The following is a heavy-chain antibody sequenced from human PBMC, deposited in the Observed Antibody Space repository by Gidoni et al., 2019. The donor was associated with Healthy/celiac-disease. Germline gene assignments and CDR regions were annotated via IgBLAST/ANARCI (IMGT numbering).Heavy chain of an antibody. CDR1: GGSISSRSYY. CDR3: AREGVTMVRLYGMDV. J-gene: IGHJ6*02. V-gene: IGHV4-39*07. Sequence: QLPLQESGPGLVQPSETLSLPCTVSGGSISSRSYYWGWIRQPPGKGLEWIGSIYYSGSTYYNPSLKSRVTISVDTSKNQFSLKLSSVTAADTAVYYCAREGVTMVRLYGMDVWGQGTTVTVSS. CDR2: IYYSGST. D-gene: IGHD3-10*01.